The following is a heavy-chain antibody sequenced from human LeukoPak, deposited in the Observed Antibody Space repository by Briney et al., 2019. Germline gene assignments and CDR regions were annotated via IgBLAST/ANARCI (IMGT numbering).Heavy chain of an antibody. CDR3: ARDLYNVPDY. Sequence: PGGSLRLSCVAPGFTFRTYGMHWVRQAPGKGLEWVAGISYDGLNEYYVDSLKGRFTISRDTSKNTLYLQMKSLRTEDTAVYYCARDLYNVPDYWGQRTLVTVSS. CDR1: GFTFRTYG. J-gene: IGHJ4*02. V-gene: IGHV3-30*03. CDR2: ISYDGLNE. D-gene: IGHD2-2*02.